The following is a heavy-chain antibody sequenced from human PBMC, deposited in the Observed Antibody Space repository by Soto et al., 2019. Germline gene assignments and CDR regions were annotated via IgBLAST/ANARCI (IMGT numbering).Heavy chain of an antibody. J-gene: IGHJ4*02. Sequence: SETLSLTCAVYGGSFSGYYWSWIRQPPGKGLEWIGEINHSGSTNYNPSLKSRVTISVDTSKNQFSLKLSSVTAADTAVYYCARVFYGSGRSMSDYWGQGTLLTVSS. CDR2: INHSGST. CDR3: ARVFYGSGRSMSDY. D-gene: IGHD3-10*01. V-gene: IGHV4-34*01. CDR1: GGSFSGYY.